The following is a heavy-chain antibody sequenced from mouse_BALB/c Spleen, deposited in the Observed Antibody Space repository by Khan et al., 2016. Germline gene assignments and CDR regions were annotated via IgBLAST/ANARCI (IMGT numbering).Heavy chain of an antibody. CDR2: ISYSGST. J-gene: IGHJ3*01. D-gene: IGHD2-1*01. Sequence: EVQLQESGPGLVKPSQSLSLTCTVTGYSITSDYAWNWIRQFPGNKLEWMGHISYSGSTSYNPSLKSRISITRDTSKNQFFLQLNSVTAEDPATYYCARSGALYGNFPYWGQGTLVTVSA. V-gene: IGHV3-2*02. CDR3: ARSGALYGNFPY. CDR1: GYSITSDYA.